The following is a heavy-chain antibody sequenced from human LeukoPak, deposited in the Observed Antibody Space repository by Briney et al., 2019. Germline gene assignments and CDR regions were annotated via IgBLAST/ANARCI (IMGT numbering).Heavy chain of an antibody. CDR1: GYTFTRYY. CDR3: ARELAAAGTYNWFDL. D-gene: IGHD6-13*01. V-gene: IGHV1-2*02. J-gene: IGHJ5*02. CDR2: INPNSGGT. Sequence: AAVKVTCKASGYTFTRYYMHWLRPAPGQGLEWMGWINPNSGGTNYAQKFQGRVTMTRDTSISTAYMELSRLRSDDTAVYYCARELAAAGTYNWFDLWGQGTLVTVSS.